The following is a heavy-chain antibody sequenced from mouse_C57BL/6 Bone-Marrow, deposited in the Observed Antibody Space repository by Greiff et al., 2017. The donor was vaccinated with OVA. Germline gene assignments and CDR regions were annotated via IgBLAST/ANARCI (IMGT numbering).Heavy chain of an antibody. D-gene: IGHD1-1*01. J-gene: IGHJ1*03. Sequence: VQLQESGAELVRPGASVTLSCKASGYTFTDYEMHWVKQTPVHGLEWIGAIDPETGGTAYNQKFKGKAILTADKSSSTAYMELRSLTSEDSAVYYCTRWGLYYYGSSDVLDVGGTGTTVTVSS. CDR1: GYTFTDYE. CDR3: TRWGLYYYGSSDVLDV. V-gene: IGHV1-15*01. CDR2: IDPETGGT.